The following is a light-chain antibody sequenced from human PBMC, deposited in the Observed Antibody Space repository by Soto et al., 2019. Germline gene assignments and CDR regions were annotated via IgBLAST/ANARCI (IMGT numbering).Light chain of an antibody. J-gene: IGKJ1*01. CDR2: KAS. CDR1: QSISSW. Sequence: FQLTPSPSTRSASVGDRVPTICRASQSISSWLTWYQQKPERAPKVLIYKASSLQSGVPSRFSGSGSGTEFTLTISSLQPDDVANYYRQQYNSYATFGQGTKVDIK. CDR3: QQYNSYAT. V-gene: IGKV1-5*03.